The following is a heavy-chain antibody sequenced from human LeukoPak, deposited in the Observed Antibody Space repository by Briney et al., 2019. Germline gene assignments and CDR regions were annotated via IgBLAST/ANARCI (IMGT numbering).Heavy chain of an antibody. V-gene: IGHV3-23*01. CDR1: GFTFSGHG. CDR2: ITGSGATT. CDR3: AKDPGYSGYGYFDY. D-gene: IGHD5-12*01. J-gene: IGHJ4*02. Sequence: GGSLRLSCAASGFTFSGHGMNWVRQAPGKGLEWVSGITGSGATTYYADSVKGRFTISRDNSKNTLYLQMNSLRAEDTAVYYCAKDPGYSGYGYFDYWGQGTLVTVSS.